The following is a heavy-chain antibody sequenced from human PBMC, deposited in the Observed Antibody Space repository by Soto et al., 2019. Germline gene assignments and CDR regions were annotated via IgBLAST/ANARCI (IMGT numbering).Heavy chain of an antibody. CDR3: ASGKWSLDY. D-gene: IGHD2-8*01. J-gene: IGHJ4*02. Sequence: QVHLVASGGGLVKPGGSLRLSCVASGITLSDIYMTWIRQAPGKGLEWLSYISNSDYTTYYADSVKGRFTISRDNAKNSLYLQLNGLRVEDTAVYYCASGKWSLDYWGQGILVTVSS. V-gene: IGHV3-11*01. CDR2: ISNSDYTT. CDR1: GITLSDIY.